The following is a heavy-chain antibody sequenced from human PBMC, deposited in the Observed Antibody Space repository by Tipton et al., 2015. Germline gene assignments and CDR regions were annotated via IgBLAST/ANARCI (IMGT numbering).Heavy chain of an antibody. Sequence: TLSLTCTVSGGSIRISSYYWGWIRQPPGKGLEWIGYIYYSGSTNYNPSLRSRVAMSMDTSKNQFSLKLSSVIAADTAVYYCARASIIQGYYHDSSRYYLFNSWGQGTLVTVSS. CDR2: IYYSGST. J-gene: IGHJ1*01. CDR3: ARASIIQGYYHDSSRYYLFNS. CDR1: GGSIRISSYY. D-gene: IGHD3-22*01. V-gene: IGHV4-61*05.